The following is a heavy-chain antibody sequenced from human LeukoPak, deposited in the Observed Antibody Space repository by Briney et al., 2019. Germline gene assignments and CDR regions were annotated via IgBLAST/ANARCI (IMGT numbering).Heavy chain of an antibody. D-gene: IGHD3-22*01. J-gene: IGHJ4*02. CDR2: ISSSSSYI. V-gene: IGHV3-21*01. Sequence: GGSLRLSCAASGFTFSSYSMNWVRQAPGKGLEWVSSISSSSSYIYYADSVKGRFTISRDNAKNSLYLQMNSLRAEDTAVYYCARARQQPTTYYYDSSGYYYLHYWGQGTLVTVSS. CDR1: GFTFSSYS. CDR3: ARARQQPTTYYYDSSGYYYLHY.